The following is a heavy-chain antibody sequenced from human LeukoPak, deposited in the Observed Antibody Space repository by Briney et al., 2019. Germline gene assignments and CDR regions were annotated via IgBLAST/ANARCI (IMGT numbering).Heavy chain of an antibody. V-gene: IGHV1-69*05. J-gene: IGHJ4*02. D-gene: IGHD3-22*01. CDR1: GGTFSRYA. Sequence: SVKVSCKASGGTFSRYAISWVRQAPGQGLEWMGGIIPIFGIANYAQKFQGRVTLTTDESTSTAYMELSSLRSEDTALYYCVFDSSGYLSRSLPPYFDYWGQGTLVTVSS. CDR3: VFDSSGYLSRSLPPYFDY. CDR2: IIPIFGIA.